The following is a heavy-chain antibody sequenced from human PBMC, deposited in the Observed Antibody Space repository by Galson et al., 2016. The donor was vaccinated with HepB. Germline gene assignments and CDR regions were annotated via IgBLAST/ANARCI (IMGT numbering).Heavy chain of an antibody. J-gene: IGHJ4*02. D-gene: IGHD1-26*01. CDR2: IIPIFDTA. V-gene: IGHV1-69*13. Sequence: SVKVSCKASGDTFSNYAISWVRQAPGQGLEWMGGIIPIFDTAVYAQRFQGRVTITADESTSTAYMELSSLRSEDTAVYYCARPQREGGNYYSFDSWGQGTLVTVSS. CDR1: GDTFSNYA. CDR3: ARPQREGGNYYSFDS.